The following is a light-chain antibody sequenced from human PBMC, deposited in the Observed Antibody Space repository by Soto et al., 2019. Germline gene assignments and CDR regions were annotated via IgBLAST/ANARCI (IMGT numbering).Light chain of an antibody. CDR2: EVT. V-gene: IGLV2-8*01. CDR3: SSFAGRNNVI. J-gene: IGLJ2*01. CDR1: SSDVGGYNY. Sequence: QSALTQPPSASGSPGQSVIISCTGTSSDVGGYNYVSWYQHHPGKAPKLMIYEVTKRPSGVPDRFSGSKSGNTASLTVSGLQAEDEADYYCSSFAGRNNVIFGGGTKLTVL.